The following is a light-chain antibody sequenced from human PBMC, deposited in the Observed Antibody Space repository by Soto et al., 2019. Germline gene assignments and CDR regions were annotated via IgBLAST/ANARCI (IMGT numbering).Light chain of an antibody. CDR1: SSDVGGYKY. Sequence: QSVLTQPASVSGSPGQSITISCTGTSSDVGGYKYVSWYQQHPGKAPKLMIYDVSNRPSGVSNRFSGSKSSNTASLTISGLQAEDEADYYCSSYTSSSSRVFGTGTKLTVL. CDR2: DVS. J-gene: IGLJ1*01. CDR3: SSYTSSSSRV. V-gene: IGLV2-14*01.